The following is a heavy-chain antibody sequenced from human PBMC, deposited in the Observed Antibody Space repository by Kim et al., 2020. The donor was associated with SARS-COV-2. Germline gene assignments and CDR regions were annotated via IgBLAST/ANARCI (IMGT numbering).Heavy chain of an antibody. D-gene: IGHD3-16*02. CDR3: ASDRLFYDYVWGSYRTYGMDV. Sequence: SETLSLTCTVSGGSISSYYWSWIRQPPGKGLEWIGYIYYSGSTNYNPSLKSRVTISVDTSKNQFSLKLSSVTAADTAVYYCASDRLFYDYVWGSYRTYGMDVWGQGTTVTVSS. CDR2: IYYSGST. CDR1: GGSISSYY. V-gene: IGHV4-59*01. J-gene: IGHJ6*02.